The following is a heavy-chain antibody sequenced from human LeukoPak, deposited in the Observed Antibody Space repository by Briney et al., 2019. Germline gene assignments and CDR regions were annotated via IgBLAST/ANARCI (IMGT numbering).Heavy chain of an antibody. CDR1: GFIFSSYA. CDR3: AKDHYCSTTSCQLNWFDP. Sequence: GSLRLSCAASGFIFSSYAMSWVRQAPGKGLEWVSAISGSGGSTYYADSVKGRFTISRDNSKNTLYLQMNSLRADDTAVYYCAKDHYCSTTSCQLNWFDPWGQGTLVTVSS. J-gene: IGHJ5*02. V-gene: IGHV3-23*01. CDR2: ISGSGGST. D-gene: IGHD2-2*01.